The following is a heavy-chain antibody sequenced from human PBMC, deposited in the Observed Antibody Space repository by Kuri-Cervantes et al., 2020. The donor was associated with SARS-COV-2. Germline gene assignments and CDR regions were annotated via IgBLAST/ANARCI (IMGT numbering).Heavy chain of an antibody. CDR1: GGTFSSYA. J-gene: IGHJ6*03. V-gene: IGHV3-30*15. D-gene: IGHD4-17*01. CDR2: ISYDGSNK. CDR3: ARDSNDHGDYDFSHDGSYYCLDF. Sequence: SCKASGGTFSSYAMHWVRQAPGKGLEWVAVISYDGSNKYYADSVKCRFTISRDNSKKTMYPQLSSQRAEDTAVYFCARDSNDHGDYDFSHDGSYYCLDFWGKGTTVTVSS.